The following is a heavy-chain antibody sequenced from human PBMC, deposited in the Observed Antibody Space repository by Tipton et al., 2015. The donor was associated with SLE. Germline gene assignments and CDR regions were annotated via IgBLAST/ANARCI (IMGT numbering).Heavy chain of an antibody. CDR3: ARDRAVLLGAFDI. J-gene: IGHJ3*02. CDR1: GFTFSSYG. Sequence: SLRLSCAASGFTFSSYGMHWVRQAPGKGLEWVAFIRYDGSNKYYADSVKGRFTISRDNSKNTLYLQMNSLRAEDTAVYYCARDRAVLLGAFDIWGQGTMVTVSS. V-gene: IGHV3-30*02. D-gene: IGHD3-10*01. CDR2: IRYDGSNK.